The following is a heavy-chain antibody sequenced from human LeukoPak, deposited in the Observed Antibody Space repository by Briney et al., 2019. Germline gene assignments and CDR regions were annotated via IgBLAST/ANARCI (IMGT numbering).Heavy chain of an antibody. CDR3: ARDLASYGDYLEWSFDY. J-gene: IGHJ4*02. Sequence: SETLSLTCTVSGGSISSSSYYWGWIRQPPGKGLEWIGSIYYSGSTYYNPSLKSRVTISVDTSKNQFSLKLSSVTAADTAVYYCARDLASYGDYLEWSFDYWGQGTLVTVSS. V-gene: IGHV4-39*02. D-gene: IGHD4-17*01. CDR2: IYYSGST. CDR1: GGSISSSSYY.